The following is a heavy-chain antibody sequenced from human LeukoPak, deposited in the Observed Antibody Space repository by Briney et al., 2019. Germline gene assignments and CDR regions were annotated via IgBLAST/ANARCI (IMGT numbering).Heavy chain of an antibody. CDR2: IYYSGST. Sequence: PSETLSLTCTVSGGSISSSSYYWGWIRQPPGKGLEWIGSIYYSGSTYYNPSLTSRVTISVDTSKNQFSLKLSSVTAADTAVYYCARNGWGDGDVWGKGTTVNISS. CDR3: ARNGWGDGDV. V-gene: IGHV4-39*01. CDR1: GGSISSSSYY. D-gene: IGHD3-16*01. J-gene: IGHJ6*04.